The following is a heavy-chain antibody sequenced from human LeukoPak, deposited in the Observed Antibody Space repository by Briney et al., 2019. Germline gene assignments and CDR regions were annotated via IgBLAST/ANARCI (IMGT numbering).Heavy chain of an antibody. CDR1: GYTFTGYY. CDR3: ARESPKGAYMDV. V-gene: IGHV1-2*02. CDR2: INPNSGGT. D-gene: IGHD3-16*01. Sequence: ASVKVSCKSSGYTFTGYYMNWVRQAPGQGLEWMGWINPNSGGTNYAQKFQGRVTMTRDTSISTAYMELSRLRSDDTAVYYCARESPKGAYMDVWGQGTTVTVSS. J-gene: IGHJ6*02.